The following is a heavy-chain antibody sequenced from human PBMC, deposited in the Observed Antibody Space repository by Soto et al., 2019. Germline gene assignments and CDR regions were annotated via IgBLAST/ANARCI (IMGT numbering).Heavy chain of an antibody. J-gene: IGHJ4*02. V-gene: IGHV1-69*01. CDR2: IIPMFDTT. CDR3: TRHRGYSSGYWGQDF. D-gene: IGHD5-12*01. Sequence: QVQLVQSGAEVKKPGSSVKVSCKASGGAFGSYAINWVRQAPGQGLEWMGGIIPMFDTTNYAQRFQGRVTVTADESTSTVHLELTRLKSEDTAMHYCTRHRGYSSGYWGQDFWGQGTLVTVSS. CDR1: GGAFGSYA.